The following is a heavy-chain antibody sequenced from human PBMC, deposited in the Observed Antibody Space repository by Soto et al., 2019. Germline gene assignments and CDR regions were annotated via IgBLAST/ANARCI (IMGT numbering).Heavy chain of an antibody. J-gene: IGHJ4*02. V-gene: IGHV4-34*01. CDR1: GGSFSGYY. CDR2: INHSGST. CDR3: ARVVATIPSGYMLFDY. Sequence: QVQLQQWGAGLLKPSETLSLTCAVYGGSFSGYYWSWIRQPPGKGLEWIGEINHSGSTNYNPSLKSRVTISVDTSQHQFSLKLSSVTAADTAVYYCARVVATIPSGYMLFDYWGQGTLVTVSS. D-gene: IGHD5-12*01.